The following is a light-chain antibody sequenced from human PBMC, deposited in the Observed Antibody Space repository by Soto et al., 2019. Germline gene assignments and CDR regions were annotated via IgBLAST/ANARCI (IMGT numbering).Light chain of an antibody. V-gene: IGKV3-15*01. CDR3: QQYSDWSPWT. CDR1: QSVSSN. J-gene: IGKJ1*01. CDR2: GAS. Sequence: EIVMTQSPATLSVSPGERATLSCRASQSVSSNLAWYQQKPGQAPRLLIYGASTRATGIPARFSGSGSGTEFTLTISSLQSEDFAVYYCQQYSDWSPWTFGQGPKVEIK.